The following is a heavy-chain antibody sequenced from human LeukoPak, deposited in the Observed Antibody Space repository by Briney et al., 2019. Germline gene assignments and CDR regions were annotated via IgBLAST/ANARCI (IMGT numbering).Heavy chain of an antibody. CDR2: ISYSGTT. CDR1: GGSISSSY. Sequence: PSETLSLTCTVSGGSISSSYWNWVRQPPGKGLEWIGRISYSGTTNYNPSLKSRVTISSDTSKNQFSLKLTSVTAADTAVYYCTRREVEMRASASGNWLGPWGQGTLVTVSS. CDR3: TRREVEMRASASGNWLGP. V-gene: IGHV4-59*08. D-gene: IGHD3-10*01. J-gene: IGHJ5*02.